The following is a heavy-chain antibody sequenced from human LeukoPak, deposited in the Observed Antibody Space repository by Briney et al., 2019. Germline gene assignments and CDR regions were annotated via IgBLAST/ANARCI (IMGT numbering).Heavy chain of an antibody. Sequence: ETLSLTCTVSGDSITRFYWSWVRQIPGKGLEWVGRIESKTDGETTDYATPVKDRFIISRDDSTNTLYLQMNSLKSEDTAVYYCSTYGSGRKFDYWGQGTLVTVSS. CDR3: STYGSGRKFDY. J-gene: IGHJ4*02. CDR1: GDSITRFY. V-gene: IGHV3-15*04. D-gene: IGHD3-10*01. CDR2: IESKTDGETT.